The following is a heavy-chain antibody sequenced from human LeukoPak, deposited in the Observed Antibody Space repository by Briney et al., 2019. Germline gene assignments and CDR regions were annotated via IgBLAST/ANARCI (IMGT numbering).Heavy chain of an antibody. V-gene: IGHV4-34*01. CDR2: INHSGST. CDR1: GGSFSGYY. CDR3: ARGRGYSYGPPGY. J-gene: IGHJ4*02. Sequence: PSETLSLTCAVHGGSFSGYYWSWIRQPPGKGLEWIGEINHSGSTNYNPSLKSRVTISVDTSKNQFSLKLSSVTAADTAVYYCARGRGYSYGPPGYWGQGTLVTVSS. D-gene: IGHD5-18*01.